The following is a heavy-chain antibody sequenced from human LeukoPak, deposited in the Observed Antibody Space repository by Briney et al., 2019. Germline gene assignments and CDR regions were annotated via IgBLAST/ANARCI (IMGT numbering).Heavy chain of an antibody. V-gene: IGHV4-39*01. CDR3: ARAGVGYFDGLSLGSHFDY. Sequence: SETLSLTCTVSGGSISSSSYYWGWIRQPPGKGLEWIGSIYYSGSTYYNPSLKSRVTISVDTSKNQFSLKVTSVTAADTAVYSCARAGVGYFDGLSLGSHFDYWGQGTLVTVSS. CDR2: IYYSGST. CDR1: GGSISSSSYY. D-gene: IGHD3-9*01. J-gene: IGHJ4*02.